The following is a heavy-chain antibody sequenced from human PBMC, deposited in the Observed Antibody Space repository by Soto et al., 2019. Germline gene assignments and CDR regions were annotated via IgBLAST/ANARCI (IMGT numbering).Heavy chain of an antibody. CDR1: GVPISTDDYY. Sequence: SETLSLTCTVSGVPISTDDYYWTWIRQPPGKGLEWIGYIYYSGSTYYNWSLKSRVTISVDTSKNQFSLKLSSVTAADTAVYYCARDRKATTSPRYNWFDPWGQGTLVTVSS. D-gene: IGHD4-17*01. CDR3: ARDRKATTSPRYNWFDP. J-gene: IGHJ5*02. CDR2: IYYSGST. V-gene: IGHV4-30-4*01.